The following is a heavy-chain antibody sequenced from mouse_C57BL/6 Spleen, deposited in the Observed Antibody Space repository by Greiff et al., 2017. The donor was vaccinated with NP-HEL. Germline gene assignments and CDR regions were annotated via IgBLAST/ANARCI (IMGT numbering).Heavy chain of an antibody. CDR2: INPGSGGT. CDR1: GYAFTNYL. V-gene: IGHV1-54*01. J-gene: IGHJ1*03. Sequence: QVQLQQSGAELVRPGTSVKVSCKASGYAFTNYLIEWVKQRPGQGLEWIGVINPGSGGTNYNEKFKGKATLTADKSYSTAYMQLSSLTSEDSAVYFCARGTVVRYFDVWGTGTTVTVSS. D-gene: IGHD1-1*01. CDR3: ARGTVVRYFDV.